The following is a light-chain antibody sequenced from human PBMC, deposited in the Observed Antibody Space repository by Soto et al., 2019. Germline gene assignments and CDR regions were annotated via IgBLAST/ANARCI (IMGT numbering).Light chain of an antibody. CDR2: KAS. V-gene: IGKV1-5*03. CDR1: QGIRND. Sequence: IQVNQSPSSLSASVGDRVTLTCRASQGIRNDLGWYQQKPGKAPKLLIYKASSLQSGVPSRFSGSGSVTEFTLTMSCVWGHDIATDQRQQSNSYSWPVGQGGKVAIK. J-gene: IGKJ1*01. CDR3: QQSNSYSWP.